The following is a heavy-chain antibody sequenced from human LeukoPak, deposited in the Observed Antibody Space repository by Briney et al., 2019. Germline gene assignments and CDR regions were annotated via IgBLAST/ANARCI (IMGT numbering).Heavy chain of an antibody. J-gene: IGHJ4*02. CDR3: ARDRGSSGLYEFDY. CDR1: GFTFSSHW. D-gene: IGHD6-19*01. Sequence: GGSLRLSCAASGFTFSSHWMSWIRQAPGKGLEWVASIKPDGSEKYYVDSVKGRFTISRDIAKNSLYLQMNTLRAEDTAVYYCARDRGSSGLYEFDYWGQGTLVTVSS. V-gene: IGHV3-7*01. CDR2: IKPDGSEK.